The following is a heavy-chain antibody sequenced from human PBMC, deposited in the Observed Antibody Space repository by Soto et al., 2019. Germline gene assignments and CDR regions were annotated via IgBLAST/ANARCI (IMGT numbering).Heavy chain of an antibody. CDR2: ISSSSSYI. V-gene: IGHV3-21*01. J-gene: IGHJ6*02. Sequence: GGSLRLSCAASGFTFSSYSMNWVRQAPGKGLEWVSSISSSSSYIYYADSVKGRFTISRDNSKNSLYLQMNSLRAEDTAVYYCAKEEYCSSTSCYPDYYYYGMDVWGQGTTVTVSS. CDR3: AKEEYCSSTSCYPDYYYYGMDV. D-gene: IGHD2-2*01. CDR1: GFTFSSYS.